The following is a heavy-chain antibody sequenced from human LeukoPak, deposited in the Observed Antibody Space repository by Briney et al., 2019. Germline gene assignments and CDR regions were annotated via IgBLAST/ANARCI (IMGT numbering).Heavy chain of an antibody. CDR3: ARLAYYDFWSGYPTKNYYYGMDV. D-gene: IGHD3-3*01. J-gene: IGHJ6*02. CDR2: IYYSGST. CDR1: GVSISSYY. V-gene: IGHV4-59*01. Sequence: SETLSLTCTVSGVSISSYYWSWIRQPPGKGLEWIGYIYYSGSTNYNPSLKSRVTISVDTSKNQFSLKLSSVTAADTAVYYCARLAYYDFWSGYPTKNYYYGMDVWGQGTTVTVSS.